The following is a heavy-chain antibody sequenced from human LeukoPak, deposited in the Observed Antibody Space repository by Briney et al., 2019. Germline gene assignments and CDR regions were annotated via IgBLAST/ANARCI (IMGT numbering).Heavy chain of an antibody. Sequence: SETLSLTCTVSGGSISSYYWSWIRQPPGKGLEWIGYIYYSGSTNYNPSLKSRVTVSVDTSKNQFSLKLSSVTDADTAVYYCARDYGPYYYYMDVWGKGTTVTISS. CDR1: GGSISSYY. D-gene: IGHD3-10*01. CDR3: ARDYGPYYYYMDV. J-gene: IGHJ6*03. V-gene: IGHV4-59*01. CDR2: IYYSGST.